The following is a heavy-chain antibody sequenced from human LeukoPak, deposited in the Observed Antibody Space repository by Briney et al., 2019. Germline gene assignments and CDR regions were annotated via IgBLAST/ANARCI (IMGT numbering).Heavy chain of an antibody. Sequence: NPSETLSLTCTVSGDSISSGDYYWSWIRQPAGKGLEWIGRISSSGSANYNPSLKSRVTISVDTSNNQFSLKLSSVTAADTAVYYCATATPNIDYGIIEGFDYWGQGTLVTVSS. CDR3: ATATPNIDYGIIEGFDY. J-gene: IGHJ4*02. D-gene: IGHD4-17*01. CDR2: ISSSGSA. CDR1: GDSISSGDYY. V-gene: IGHV4-61*02.